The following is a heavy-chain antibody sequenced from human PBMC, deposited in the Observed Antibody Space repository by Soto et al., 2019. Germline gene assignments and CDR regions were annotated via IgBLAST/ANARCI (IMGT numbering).Heavy chain of an antibody. V-gene: IGHV1-3*01. D-gene: IGHD3-3*01. CDR2: INAGNGNT. Sequence: YAFASRSLCWARQANGQRLEWMGWINAGNGNTKYSQKFQGRVTITRDTSASTAYMELSSLRSEDTAVYYCARSPYYDFWSGYWARVAPDKNYYYSGTAVWRQGTTVTGSS. CDR3: ARSPYYDFWSGYWARVAPDKNYYYSGTAV. J-gene: IGHJ6*02. CDR1: YAFASRS.